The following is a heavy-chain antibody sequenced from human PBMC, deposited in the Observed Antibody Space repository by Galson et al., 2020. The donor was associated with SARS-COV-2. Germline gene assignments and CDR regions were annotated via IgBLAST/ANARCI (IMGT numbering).Heavy chain of an antibody. V-gene: IGHV4-39*01. CDR1: GDSVSASSYF. CDR2: INYSGDT. Sequence: SETLSLTCIVSGDSVSASSYFWGWIRQPPGKGLQWIGNINYSGDTYYNPSLKSRVTISVDMSKNQFSLKLNSVTAADTAVYYCARSLFRGVPYFQHWGQGTLVTVSS. J-gene: IGHJ1*01. D-gene: IGHD3-10*01. CDR3: ARSLFRGVPYFQH.